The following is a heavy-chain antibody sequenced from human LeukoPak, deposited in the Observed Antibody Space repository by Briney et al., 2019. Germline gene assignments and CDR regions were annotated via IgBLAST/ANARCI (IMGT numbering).Heavy chain of an antibody. V-gene: IGHV4-39*07. J-gene: IGHJ6*03. Sequence: SETLSLSCTVSGGSVSRGSFYWGWIRQPPGKGLEWIGNIYYSGSTYYNPSLKSRVTISIDTSKNQFSLKLSSVTAADTAVYYCARVEGEEWGPNYYYMDVWGKGTTVTVSS. CDR1: GGSVSRGSFY. CDR2: IYYSGST. CDR3: ARVEGEEWGPNYYYMDV. D-gene: IGHD3-10*01.